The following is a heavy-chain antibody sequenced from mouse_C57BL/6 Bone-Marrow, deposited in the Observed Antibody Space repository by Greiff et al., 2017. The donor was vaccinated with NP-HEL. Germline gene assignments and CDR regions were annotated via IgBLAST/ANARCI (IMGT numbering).Heavy chain of an antibody. CDR2: IYPGDGDT. CDR1: GYAFSSSW. Sequence: VQLVESGPELVKPGASVKISCKASGYAFSSSWMNWVKQRPGKGLEWIGRIYPGDGDTNYNGKFKGKATLTADKSSSTAYMQLSSLTSEDSAVYFCARWRTPWFAYWGQGTLVTVSA. J-gene: IGHJ3*01. V-gene: IGHV1-82*01. CDR3: ARWRTPWFAY.